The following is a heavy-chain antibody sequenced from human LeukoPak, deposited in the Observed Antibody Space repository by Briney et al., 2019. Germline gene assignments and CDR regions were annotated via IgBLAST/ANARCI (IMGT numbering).Heavy chain of an antibody. CDR2: INHSGSI. D-gene: IGHD2-15*01. CDR3: ARGGPFLGPVAAGGLDV. J-gene: IGHJ6*02. CDR1: GGSFSGYY. Sequence: SETLSLTCAVDGGSFSGYYWSWIRQPPGKGLEWIGEINHSGSIKYNPSLKSRVSILLDTSKNQFSLKLTAVTAADTAVYYCARGGPFLGPVAAGGLDVWGQGTTVTVSS. V-gene: IGHV4-34*01.